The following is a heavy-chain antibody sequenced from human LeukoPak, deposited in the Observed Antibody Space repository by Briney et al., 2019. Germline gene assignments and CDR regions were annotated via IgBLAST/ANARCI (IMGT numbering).Heavy chain of an antibody. J-gene: IGHJ6*03. CDR2: IYYSGST. D-gene: IGHD5-24*01. V-gene: IGHV4-59*08. CDR3: ARIEMATTQDYYYYMDV. Sequence: PSETLSLTCTVSGGSITSYYWSWIRQPPGKGLKWIGYIYYSGSTNYNPSLNSRVTISIDTSKNQFSLKLSSVTAADTAVYYCARIEMATTQDYYYYMDVWGKGTTVTVSS. CDR1: GGSITSYY.